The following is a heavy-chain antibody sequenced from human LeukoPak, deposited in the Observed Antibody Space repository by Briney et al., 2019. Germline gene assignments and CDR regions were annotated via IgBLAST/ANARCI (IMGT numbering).Heavy chain of an antibody. J-gene: IGHJ4*02. V-gene: IGHV4-4*07. D-gene: IGHD3-22*01. Sequence: SETLSLTCTVSGGSISSYYWGWIRQPAGKGLEWIGRIYTSGSTNYNPSLKSRVTMSVDASKIQFSLKLSSVTAADTAVYYCARDEHYYDSSGYSKPLDYWGQGTLVTVSS. CDR1: GGSISSYY. CDR2: IYTSGST. CDR3: ARDEHYYDSSGYSKPLDY.